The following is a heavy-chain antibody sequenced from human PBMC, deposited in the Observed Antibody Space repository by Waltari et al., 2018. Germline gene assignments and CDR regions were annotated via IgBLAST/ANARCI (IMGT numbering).Heavy chain of an antibody. Sequence: QVQLVQSGAEVKKPGASVSISCKTSGYTFTNYAMHWLRQAPGQSLEWLGWISAVNGNTKYSQKFQGRISINRDTSANTGYMEVRSLRSEDTAVYFCARDGMSVNYHGMDVWGQGTTVTVSS. D-gene: IGHD1-1*01. J-gene: IGHJ6*02. CDR3: ARDGMSVNYHGMDV. V-gene: IGHV1-3*01. CDR2: ISAVNGNT. CDR1: GYTFTNYA.